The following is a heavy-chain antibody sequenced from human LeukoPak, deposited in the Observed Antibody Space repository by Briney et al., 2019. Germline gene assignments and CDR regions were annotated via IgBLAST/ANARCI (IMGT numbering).Heavy chain of an antibody. J-gene: IGHJ4*02. CDR2: ISWNSGSI. V-gene: IGHV3-9*01. CDR3: AKEVAATGVYYFDY. Sequence: PGRSLRLSCAASGFTFDDYSMHWVRQAPGKGLEWVSGISWNSGSIDYADSVKGRFTISRDNAKNSLYLQMNSLRAEDTALYYCAKEVAATGVYYFDYWGQGTLVTVSS. D-gene: IGHD6-13*01. CDR1: GFTFDDYS.